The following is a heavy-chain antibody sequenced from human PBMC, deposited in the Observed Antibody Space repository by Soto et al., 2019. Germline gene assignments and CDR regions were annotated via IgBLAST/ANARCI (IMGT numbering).Heavy chain of an antibody. CDR3: ARDQLYYNDISGRPLNAFDV. D-gene: IGHD3-22*01. V-gene: IGHV3-30*03. Sequence: GGSLRLSCAASGFTFSSYGMHWVRQAPGKGLEWVAVISYDGSNKYYADSVEGRFTISRDNAKNSLYLQMNSLRAEDTAVYYCARDQLYYNDISGRPLNAFDVWGQGTMVTVSS. CDR1: GFTFSSYG. CDR2: ISYDGSNK. J-gene: IGHJ3*01.